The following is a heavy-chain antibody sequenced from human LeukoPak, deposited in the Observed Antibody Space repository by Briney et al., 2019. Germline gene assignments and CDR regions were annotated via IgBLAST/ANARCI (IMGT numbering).Heavy chain of an antibody. CDR2: INPNSGGT. CDR1: GYTFTGYY. CDR3: ARDLPYCSSTSCYNYFDY. D-gene: IGHD2-2*02. J-gene: IGHJ4*02. Sequence: GASVKVSCKASGYTFTGYYMHWVRQAPGQGLEWMGWINPNSGGTNYAQKFQGRVTMTRDTSISTAYMELSRLRSDDTAVYYCARDLPYCSSTSCYNYFDYWGQGTLVTVPS. V-gene: IGHV1-2*02.